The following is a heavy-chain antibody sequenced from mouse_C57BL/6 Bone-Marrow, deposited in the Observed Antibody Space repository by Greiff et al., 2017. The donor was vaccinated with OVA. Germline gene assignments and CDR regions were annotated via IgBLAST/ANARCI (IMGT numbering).Heavy chain of an antibody. CDR3: ARWRLRRGYYFDY. D-gene: IGHD2-4*01. J-gene: IGHJ2*01. Sequence: EVKLVESEGGLVQPGSSMKLSCTASGFTFSDYYMAWVRQVPEKGLECVANINYDGSSTYYLDSLKSRFIISRDNAKNILYLQMSSLKSEDTATYYCARWRLRRGYYFDYWGQGTTLTVSS. V-gene: IGHV5-16*01. CDR1: GFTFSDYY. CDR2: INYDGSST.